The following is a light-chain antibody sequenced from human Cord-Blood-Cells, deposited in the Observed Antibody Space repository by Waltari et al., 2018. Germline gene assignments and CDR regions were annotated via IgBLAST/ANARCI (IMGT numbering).Light chain of an antibody. CDR1: TTAVGSYSL. Sequence: QSALTHPAPLSGSPGQSITISCPGTTTAVGSYSLVSWYQQHPGNAPKLIIYEGSKRPPGVSNRFSGSKSGNTASLTISGLQAEDEADYYCCSYAGSWVFGGGTKLTVL. CDR3: CSYAGSWV. J-gene: IGLJ3*02. CDR2: EGS. V-gene: IGLV2-23*01.